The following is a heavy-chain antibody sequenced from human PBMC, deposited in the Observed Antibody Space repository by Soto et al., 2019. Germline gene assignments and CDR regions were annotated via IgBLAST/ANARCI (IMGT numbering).Heavy chain of an antibody. Sequence: GGSLRLSCAASGFTFSSYDMHWVRQATGKGLEWVSAIGTAGDTYYPGSVKGRFTISRENAKNSLYLQMNSLRAGDTAVYYCARVGADSGGMDVWGQGTTVTVSS. D-gene: IGHD1-26*01. V-gene: IGHV3-13*01. CDR1: GFTFSSYD. CDR2: IGTAGDT. J-gene: IGHJ6*02. CDR3: ARVGADSGGMDV.